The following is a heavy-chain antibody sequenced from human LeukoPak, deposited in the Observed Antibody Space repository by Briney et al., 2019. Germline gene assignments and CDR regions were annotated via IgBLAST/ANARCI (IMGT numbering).Heavy chain of an antibody. CDR3: ARDLYDSLFYGMDV. V-gene: IGHV3-21*01. Sequence: GGSLRLSCAASGFTFSSYSMNWVRQAPGKGLEWVSSISSSSSYIYYADSVKGRFTISRDNAKNSLYLQMNSLRAEDTAVYYCARDLYDSLFYGMDVWGQGTTVTVSS. CDR1: GFTFSSYS. J-gene: IGHJ6*02. D-gene: IGHD3-22*01. CDR2: ISSSSSYI.